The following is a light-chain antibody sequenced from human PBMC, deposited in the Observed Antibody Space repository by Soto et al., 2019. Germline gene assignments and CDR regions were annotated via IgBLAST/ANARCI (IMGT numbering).Light chain of an antibody. V-gene: IGKV1-39*01. Sequence: DIQMTQSPSSLSASVGDRVTITCRASQSISSYLHWYQQKPGKAPKLLIYAASNLQSGVPSRFSASGSGTDFTLTLNSLQPEDFATYYCQHYNSYPWTFGQGTELEIK. CDR2: AAS. J-gene: IGKJ1*01. CDR1: QSISSY. CDR3: QHYNSYPWT.